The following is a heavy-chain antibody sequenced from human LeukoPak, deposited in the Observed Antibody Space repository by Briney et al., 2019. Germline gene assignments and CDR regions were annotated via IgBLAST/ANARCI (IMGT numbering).Heavy chain of an antibody. D-gene: IGHD1-14*01. Sequence: PSQTLSLTCTVSGGAIGSGFYYWSWIRQLPGKGLQFIVYTHYSGITYYNPSLRGGVTISLDTSQNHFSLNLTSVTAADTAVYYCASRRDYYFDYWGQGILVAVSS. CDR2: THYSGIT. V-gene: IGHV4-31*03. CDR3: ASRRDYYFDY. CDR1: GGAIGSGFYY. J-gene: IGHJ4*02.